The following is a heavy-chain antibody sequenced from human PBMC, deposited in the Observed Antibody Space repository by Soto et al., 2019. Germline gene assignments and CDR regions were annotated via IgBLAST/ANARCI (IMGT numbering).Heavy chain of an antibody. CDR1: GYSFTSYW. Sequence: EVQLVQSGAEVKRPGEFLRISCKVSGYSFTSYWVTWVRQMPGKGLEWMGRIDPSDSSINYSPSFRGRVTISADRSISTAQLQWSSLEASDTAIYYCARGVKMATFHRHYFDYWGQGTLVTVSS. V-gene: IGHV5-10-1*03. J-gene: IGHJ4*02. CDR3: ARGVKMATFHRHYFDY. D-gene: IGHD5-12*01. CDR2: IDPSDSSI.